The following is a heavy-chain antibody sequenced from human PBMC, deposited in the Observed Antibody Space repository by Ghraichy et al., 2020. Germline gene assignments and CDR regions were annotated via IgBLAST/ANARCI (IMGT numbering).Heavy chain of an antibody. Sequence: ASVKVSCKASGYTFTDYYMHWVRQAPGQELEGMGWINPISGDTNYAQKFQGRVTMTRDTSISTAYMELSRLSSDDTAVYYCARPSTAITGTTFWYWGQGTLVTVSS. CDR3: ARPSTAITGTTFWY. V-gene: IGHV1-2*02. D-gene: IGHD1-20*01. CDR2: INPISGDT. CDR1: GYTFTDYY. J-gene: IGHJ4*02.